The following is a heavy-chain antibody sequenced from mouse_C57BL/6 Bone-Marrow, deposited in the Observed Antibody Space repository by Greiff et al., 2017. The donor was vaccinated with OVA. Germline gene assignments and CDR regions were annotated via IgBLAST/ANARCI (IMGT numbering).Heavy chain of an antibody. CDR1: GYAFTNYL. CDR2: INPGSGGT. J-gene: IGHJ3*01. V-gene: IGHV1-54*01. D-gene: IGHD2-4*01. CDR3: ARGYDYDPPFAY. Sequence: VQLQQSGAELVRPGTSVKVSCKASGYAFTNYLIEWVKQRPGQGLEWIGVINPGSGGTNYNEKFKGKATLTADKSSSTAYMQLSSLTSEDSAVYFCARGYDYDPPFAYWGQGTLVTVSA.